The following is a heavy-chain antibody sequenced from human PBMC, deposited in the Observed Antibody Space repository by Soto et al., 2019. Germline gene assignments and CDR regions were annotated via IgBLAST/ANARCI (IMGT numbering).Heavy chain of an antibody. CDR3: AGGGAGSGPFTWELPDQ. V-gene: IGHV1-45*02. J-gene: IGHJ4*02. Sequence: QMQLVQSGAEVKKTGSSVTVSCKALGNTFTYRYLHWVRQAPGQALEWMGWITPFSGDVHYAQKFQERVTITRDRSINTADMQMSSLRSEDTAMYFCAGGGAGSGPFTWELPDQCGQGTLVTVSS. D-gene: IGHD1-26*01. CDR1: GNTFTYRY. CDR2: ITPFSGDV.